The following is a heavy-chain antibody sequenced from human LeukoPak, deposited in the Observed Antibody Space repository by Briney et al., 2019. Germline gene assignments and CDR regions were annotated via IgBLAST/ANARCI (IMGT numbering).Heavy chain of an antibody. CDR2: KSYSGSA. V-gene: IGHV4-39*07. J-gene: IGHJ4*02. CDR1: GASVSSSSYF. Sequence: SETPSLTCDVSGASVSSSSYFWAWIRQPPGKSLEWLGSKSYSGSAHYHPSLKSRAIISADASMNQFSLKVRSVTAADTAIYYCATVQNGGDSVVAYYFDYWGRGTLVTVSS. D-gene: IGHD2-21*02. CDR3: ATVQNGGDSVVAYYFDY.